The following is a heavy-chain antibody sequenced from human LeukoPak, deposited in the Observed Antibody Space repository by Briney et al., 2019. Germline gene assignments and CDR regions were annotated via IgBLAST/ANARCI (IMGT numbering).Heavy chain of an antibody. V-gene: IGHV3-30*18. Sequence: GGSLRLSCAASGFTFSSYGMHWVRQAPGKGLEWVAVISYDGSIKYYADSVKGRFTISRDNSKNTLYLQMNSLRAEDTAVYYCAKDSIAAAGTGNWFDPWGQGTLVTVSS. CDR2: ISYDGSIK. CDR1: GFTFSSYG. J-gene: IGHJ5*02. CDR3: AKDSIAAAGTGNWFDP. D-gene: IGHD6-13*01.